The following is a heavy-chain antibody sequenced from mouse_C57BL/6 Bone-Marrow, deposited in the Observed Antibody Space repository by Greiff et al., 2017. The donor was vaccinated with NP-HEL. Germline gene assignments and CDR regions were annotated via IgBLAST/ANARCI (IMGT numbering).Heavy chain of an antibody. CDR2: IYPRSGNT. CDR1: GYTFTSYG. V-gene: IGHV1-81*01. D-gene: IGHD2-3*01. Sequence: VKLMESGAELARPGASVKLSCKASGYTFTSYGISWVKQRTGQGLEWIGEIYPRSGNTYYNEKFKGKATLTADKSSSTAYMELRSLTSEDSAVYFCASGYDGYYRLAYWGQGTLVTVSA. J-gene: IGHJ3*01. CDR3: ASGYDGYYRLAY.